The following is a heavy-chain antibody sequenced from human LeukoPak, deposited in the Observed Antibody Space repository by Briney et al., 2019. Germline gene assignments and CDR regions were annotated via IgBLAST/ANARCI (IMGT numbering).Heavy chain of an antibody. D-gene: IGHD6-13*01. Sequence: PGRSLRLSCAAPGFTFDDYAMHSVRQAPGKGLGWDSGISWNSGSISYADSVKGRFTISRDNAKNSLYLQMNSLRAEDTALYYCAKDNAPGIAAGNWFDPWGQGTLVTVSS. CDR1: GFTFDDYA. CDR3: AKDNAPGIAAGNWFDP. J-gene: IGHJ5*02. CDR2: ISWNSGSI. V-gene: IGHV3-9*01.